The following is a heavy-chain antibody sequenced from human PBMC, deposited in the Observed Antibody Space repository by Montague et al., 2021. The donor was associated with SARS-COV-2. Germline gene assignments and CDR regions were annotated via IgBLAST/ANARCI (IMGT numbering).Heavy chain of an antibody. D-gene: IGHD4-11*01. CDR3: AVNSNYYYYYGMDV. V-gene: IGHV4-38-2*02. J-gene: IGHJ6*02. CDR2: IYHSGST. Sequence: SETLSLTCTVSGYSISSGYYWGWIRQPPGKGLEWIGRIYHSGSTYYNPSLKSRVTISVDTSKNQFSLKLRSVTAAGTAVYYCAVNSNYYYYYGMDVWGQGTTVTVSS. CDR1: GYSISSGYY.